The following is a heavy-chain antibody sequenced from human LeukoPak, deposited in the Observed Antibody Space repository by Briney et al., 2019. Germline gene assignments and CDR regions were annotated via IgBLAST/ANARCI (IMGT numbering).Heavy chain of an antibody. J-gene: IGHJ4*02. V-gene: IGHV3-23*01. CDR2: ISGSGDNT. Sequence: GGSLRLSCAASGFTFSSYAMSWVRQVPGKGLEWVSVISGSGDNTYYADSVKGRFTISRDNSKDTLFLQMNSLRADDTALYYCARWSGDYKFDYWGQGTLVTVSS. D-gene: IGHD3-3*01. CDR1: GFTFSSYA. CDR3: ARWSGDYKFDY.